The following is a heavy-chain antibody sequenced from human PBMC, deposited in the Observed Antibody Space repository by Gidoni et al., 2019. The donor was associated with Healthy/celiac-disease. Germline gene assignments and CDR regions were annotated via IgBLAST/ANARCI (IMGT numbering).Heavy chain of an antibody. V-gene: IGHV3-13*01. CDR3: ARGVWYGGSYYFDY. Sequence: EVQLVASGGGLVQPGGSLRLSCASSGFPFSSYDMHCVRQATGKGLEWVSAIGTAGDTYYPGSVKGRFTISRENAKNSLYLQMNSLRAGDTAVYYCARGVWYGGSYYFDYWGQGTLVTVSS. CDR2: IGTAGDT. J-gene: IGHJ4*02. D-gene: IGHD2-8*01. CDR1: GFPFSSYD.